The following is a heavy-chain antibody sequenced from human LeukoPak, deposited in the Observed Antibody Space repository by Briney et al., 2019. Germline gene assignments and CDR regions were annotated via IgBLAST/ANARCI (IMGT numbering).Heavy chain of an antibody. Sequence: SETLSLTCTVSGGSISSSSYYWGWIRQPPGKGLEWIGSIYYSGSTYYSPSLKSRVTISVDTSKNQFSLKLSSVTAADTAVYCFARVATPVDYWGQGTLVTVSS. J-gene: IGHJ4*02. CDR3: ARVATPVDY. D-gene: IGHD4-23*01. CDR1: GGSISSSSYY. CDR2: IYYSGST. V-gene: IGHV4-39*01.